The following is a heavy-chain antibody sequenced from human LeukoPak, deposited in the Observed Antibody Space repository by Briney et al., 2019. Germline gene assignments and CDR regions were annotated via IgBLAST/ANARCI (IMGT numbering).Heavy chain of an antibody. V-gene: IGHV1-8*01. CDR2: MNPNSGNT. CDR1: GYTFTSYD. D-gene: IGHD5-18*01. J-gene: IGHJ4*02. Sequence: ASVKVSCKASGYTFTSYDINWVRQATGQGLEWMGWMNPNSGNTGYAQKFQGRVTMTRNTSISTAYMELSSLRSEDTAVYYCAREVGYSYGSIETNYFDYWGQGTLVTVSS. CDR3: AREVGYSYGSIETNYFDY.